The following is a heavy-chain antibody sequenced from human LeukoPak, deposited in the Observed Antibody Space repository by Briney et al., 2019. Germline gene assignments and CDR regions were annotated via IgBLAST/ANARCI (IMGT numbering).Heavy chain of an antibody. Sequence: PSETLSLTCTVSGGSISSYYWSWIRQPAGKGLEWIGRIYSTGGTNYNPSLKSRVTMSVDTSKNQFSLRLRSVTAADTAVYYCARQIASAGTAGFDFWGQGALATVSS. CDR3: ARQIASAGTAGFDF. CDR2: IYSTGGT. CDR1: GGSISSYY. V-gene: IGHV4-4*07. D-gene: IGHD6-13*01. J-gene: IGHJ4*02.